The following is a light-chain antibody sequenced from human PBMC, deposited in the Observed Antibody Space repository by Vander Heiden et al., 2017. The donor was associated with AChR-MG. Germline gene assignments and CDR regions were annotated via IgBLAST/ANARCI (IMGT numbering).Light chain of an antibody. CDR2: AAS. CDR3: QQSYSTLT. V-gene: IGKV1-39*01. J-gene: IGKJ5*01. Sequence: DIQMTQSPSSLSASVGDRVTITCRASQSISSYVNWYQQKPGKAPKLLIYAASSLQSGVPSRFSGSGSGTDFTLTISRLQPEDFATYYCQQSYSTLTFGQRTRLEIK. CDR1: QSISSY.